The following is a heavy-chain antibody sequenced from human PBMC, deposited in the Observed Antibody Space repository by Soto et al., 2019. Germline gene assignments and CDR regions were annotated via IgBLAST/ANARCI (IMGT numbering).Heavy chain of an antibody. J-gene: IGHJ6*02. CDR1: GFTFSSYG. Sequence: GGSLRLSCAASGFTFSSYGMHWVRQAPGKGLEWVAVIWYDGSNKYYADSVKGRFTISRDNSKNTLYLQMNSLRAEDTAVYYCARDILKNGEVGPYYYYGMDVWGQGTTVTVSS. CDR2: IWYDGSNK. V-gene: IGHV3-33*01. CDR3: ARDILKNGEVGPYYYYGMDV. D-gene: IGHD4-17*01.